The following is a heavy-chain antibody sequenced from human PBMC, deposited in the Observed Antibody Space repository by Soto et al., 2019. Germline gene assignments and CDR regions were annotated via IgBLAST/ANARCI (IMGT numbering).Heavy chain of an antibody. CDR1: GGSISSYY. CDR3: ARHPFYYYYYMDV. J-gene: IGHJ6*03. CDR2: IYYSGST. V-gene: IGHV4-59*08. Sequence: SXTLSLTCTVSGGSISSYYWSWIRQPPVKGLEWIGYIYYSGSTNYNPSLKSRVTISVDTSKNQFSLKLGSVTAADTAVYYCARHPFYYYYYMDVWGKGTTVTVSS.